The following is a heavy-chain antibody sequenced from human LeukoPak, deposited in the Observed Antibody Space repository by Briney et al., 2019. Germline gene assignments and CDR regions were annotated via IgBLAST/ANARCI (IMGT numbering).Heavy chain of an antibody. J-gene: IGHJ6*02. Sequence: ASVKVSCKVSGYTLTELSMHWVRQAPGKGLEWMRGFDPEDGETIYAQKFQGRVTMTEDTSTDTAYMELSSLRSEDTAVYYCATVSIFGVVIFYGMDVWGQGTTVTVSS. CDR2: FDPEDGET. D-gene: IGHD3-3*01. CDR3: ATVSIFGVVIFYGMDV. V-gene: IGHV1-24*01. CDR1: GYTLTELS.